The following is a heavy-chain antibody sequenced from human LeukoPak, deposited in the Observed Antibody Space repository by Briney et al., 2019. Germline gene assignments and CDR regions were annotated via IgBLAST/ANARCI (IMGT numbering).Heavy chain of an antibody. J-gene: IGHJ4*02. CDR2: INPNSGGT. V-gene: IGHV1-2*06. CDR3: ARDGRVILPLDY. CDR1: GYTFTVYY. D-gene: IGHD3-22*01. Sequence: ASVKVSCKASGYTFTVYYMHWVRQAPGQGLEWMGRINPNSGGTNYAQRFQGRVTMTRDTSISTAYMELSRLRSDDTAVYYCARDGRVILPLDYWGQGTLVTVSS.